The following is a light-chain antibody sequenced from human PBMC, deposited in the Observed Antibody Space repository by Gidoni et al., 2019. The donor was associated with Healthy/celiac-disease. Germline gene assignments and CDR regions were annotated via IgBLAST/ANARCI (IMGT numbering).Light chain of an antibody. V-gene: IGKV3-20*01. CDR1: QSVRSSY. CDR2: GAS. CDR3: QQYGSSPLT. Sequence: IVLTQSPGTLSLSPGERGTLSCRASQSVRSSYLAWYQQKPGQAPRLLIYGASSRATGIPERFSGSGSGTDFTLTISRLEPEDFAVYYCQQYGSSPLTFXGXTKVEIK. J-gene: IGKJ4*01.